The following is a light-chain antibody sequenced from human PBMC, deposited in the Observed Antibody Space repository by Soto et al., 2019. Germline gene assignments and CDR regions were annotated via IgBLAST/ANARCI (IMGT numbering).Light chain of an antibody. CDR1: QNIGSN. V-gene: IGKV3-15*01. Sequence: IVLTQSPGTLSVSPGETATLSCRASQNIGSNLAWYQHKPGRAPRLLIYGASTRATGIAAKFRGSGSGTEFTLTISSLQSEDFAVYYCQQYNNWPLTFGGGTKVEIK. CDR3: QQYNNWPLT. CDR2: GAS. J-gene: IGKJ4*01.